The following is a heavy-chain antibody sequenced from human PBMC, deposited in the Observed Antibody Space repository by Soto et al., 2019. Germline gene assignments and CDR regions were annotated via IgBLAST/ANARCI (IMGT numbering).Heavy chain of an antibody. J-gene: IGHJ4*02. CDR3: ARELSGWYYFDY. V-gene: IGHV4-31*03. CDR1: GGSISSGGYY. CDR2: IYYSGST. Sequence: ASETLSLTCTVSGGSISSGGYYWSWIRQHPGKGLEWIGYIYYSGSTYYNPSLKSRVTISVDTSKNQFSLKLSSVTAADTAVYYCARELSGWYYFDYWGQGTLVTVSS. D-gene: IGHD6-19*01.